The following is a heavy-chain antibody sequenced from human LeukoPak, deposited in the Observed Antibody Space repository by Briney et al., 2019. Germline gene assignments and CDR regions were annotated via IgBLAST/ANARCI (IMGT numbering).Heavy chain of an antibody. CDR3: ARDNDYYDSSGYYWDY. D-gene: IGHD3-22*01. Sequence: KTGGSLRLSCAASGFTFSSYWMSWVRQAPGKGLEWVSSISSSSSYIYYADSVKGRFTISRDNAKNSLYLQMNGLRAEDTAVYYCARDNDYYDSSGYYWDYWGQGTLVTVSS. J-gene: IGHJ4*02. V-gene: IGHV3-21*01. CDR2: ISSSSSYI. CDR1: GFTFSSYW.